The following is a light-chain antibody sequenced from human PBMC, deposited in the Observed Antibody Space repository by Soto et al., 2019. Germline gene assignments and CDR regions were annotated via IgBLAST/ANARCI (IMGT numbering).Light chain of an antibody. CDR2: GSS. V-gene: IGKV3-20*01. CDR3: QQYGSSPPYT. Sequence: EVVLTQSPGTLSLSPGDRATLSCRASQSVSNNYFAWYQQKPGQAPRLLIFGSSDRATGIPDRFSGSVSGTDFTLTISRLEPEDFAVYYCQQYGSSPPYTFGQGTKLEIK. CDR1: QSVSNNY. J-gene: IGKJ2*01.